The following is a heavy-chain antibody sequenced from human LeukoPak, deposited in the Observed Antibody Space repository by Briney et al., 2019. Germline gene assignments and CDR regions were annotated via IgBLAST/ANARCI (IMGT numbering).Heavy chain of an antibody. V-gene: IGHV1-69*13. J-gene: IGHJ4*02. CDR1: GGTLTSYA. Sequence: GASVKVSCKASGGTLTSYAISWVRQAPGQGLEWMGRIIPIFGTANYAQKFQRRVTITSDESTSTAYMELSSLRSEDTAVYYCAREWYYYDSSGSENYYFDYWGQGTLVTVSS. CDR3: AREWYYYDSSGSENYYFDY. D-gene: IGHD3-22*01. CDR2: IIPIFGTA.